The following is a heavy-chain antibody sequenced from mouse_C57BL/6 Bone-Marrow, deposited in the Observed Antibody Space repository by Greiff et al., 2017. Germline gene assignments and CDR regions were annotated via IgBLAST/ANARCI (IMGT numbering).Heavy chain of an antibody. V-gene: IGHV1-19*01. CDR3: ARLTITTVVAPNYFDY. CDR2: INPYNGGT. J-gene: IGHJ2*01. Sequence: EVQLQQSGPVLVKPGASVKMSCKASGYTFTDYYMNWVKQSHGKSLEWIGVINPYNGGTSYNQKFKGKATLTVAKSSSTAYMELNSLTSEDSAVYYCARLTITTVVAPNYFDYWGQGTTLTVSS. D-gene: IGHD1-1*01. CDR1: GYTFTDYY.